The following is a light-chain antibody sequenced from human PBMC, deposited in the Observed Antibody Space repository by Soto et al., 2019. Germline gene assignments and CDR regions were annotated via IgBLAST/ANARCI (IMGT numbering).Light chain of an antibody. CDR3: QQSYITLWT. Sequence: DVQMTQSPSSLSASVRDRVTITCRASQSIRTYLSWYQQKPGKAPQLLIYAASSLQSGVPSRFSGSGFGTDFTLTISSLQPADFATYYCQQSYITLWTFGQGTKVEIK. CDR1: QSIRTY. CDR2: AAS. V-gene: IGKV1-39*01. J-gene: IGKJ1*01.